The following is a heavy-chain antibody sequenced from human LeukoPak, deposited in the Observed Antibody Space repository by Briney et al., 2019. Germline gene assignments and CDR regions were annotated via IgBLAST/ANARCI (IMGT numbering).Heavy chain of an antibody. V-gene: IGHV4-30-2*01. D-gene: IGHD3-3*01. CDR1: GGSISSGGYY. Sequence: PSQTLSLTCTVSGGSISSGGYYWSWIRQPPGKGLEWIGYIYHSGSTYYNPSLKSRVTISVDRSKNQFSLKLSSVTAADTAVYYCARGRFLEWLSDLDYWGQGTLVTVSS. CDR3: ARGRFLEWLSDLDY. CDR2: IYHSGST. J-gene: IGHJ4*02.